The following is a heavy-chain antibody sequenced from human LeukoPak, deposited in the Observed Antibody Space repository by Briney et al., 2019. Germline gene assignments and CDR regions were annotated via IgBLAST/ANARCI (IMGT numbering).Heavy chain of an antibody. CDR1: GYTFTSYD. CDR2: MNPNSDNT. J-gene: IGHJ6*02. Sequence: ASVKVSCKASGYTFTSYDINWVRQATGQGLEWMGWMNPNSDNTGYAQKFQGRVTMTRNTSISTAYMELSSLRSEDTAVYYCARRTVLLWFGELDYYGMDVWGQGTTVTVSS. V-gene: IGHV1-8*01. D-gene: IGHD3-10*01. CDR3: ARRTVLLWFGELDYYGMDV.